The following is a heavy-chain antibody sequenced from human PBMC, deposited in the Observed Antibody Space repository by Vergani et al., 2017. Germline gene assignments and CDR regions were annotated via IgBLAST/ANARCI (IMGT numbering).Heavy chain of an antibody. CDR1: GGSISSSSYY. CDR2: IYYSGST. V-gene: IGHV4-39*01. J-gene: IGHJ6*02. D-gene: IGHD1-7*01. CDR3: ASWVGSTVDYYGMDV. Sequence: QLQLQELGPGLVKPSETLSLTCTVSGGSISSSSYYWGWIRQPPGKGLEWIGSIYYSGSTYYNPSLKSRVTISVDTSKNQFSLKLSSVTAADTAVYYCASWVGSTVDYYGMDVWGQGTTVTVSS.